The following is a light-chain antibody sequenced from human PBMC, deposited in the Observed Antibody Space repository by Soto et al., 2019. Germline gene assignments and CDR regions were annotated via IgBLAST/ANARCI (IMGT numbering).Light chain of an antibody. CDR1: QSLLHSNGYSF. CDR2: LAS. CDR3: MQALQSPL. J-gene: IGKJ2*01. V-gene: IGKV2-28*01. Sequence: DIVMTQSPLSLPVTPGEPASISCRSSQSLLHSNGYSFLDWYVQKPGQSPQLLIYLASNRASGVPDRFSGSGSGTDFTLQISRVEAEDVGVYFCMQALQSPLFGKGTKLEIK.